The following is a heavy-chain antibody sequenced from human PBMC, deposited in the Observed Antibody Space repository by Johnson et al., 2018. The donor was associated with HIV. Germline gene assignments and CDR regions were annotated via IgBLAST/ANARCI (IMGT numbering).Heavy chain of an antibody. CDR2: ISYDGSNK. CDR3: ASVGSSGFFSAFDI. CDR1: GFTFSSYA. Sequence: QMQLVESGGGLVKPGGSLRLSCAASGFTFSSYAMHWVRQAPGKGLEWVAVISYDGSNKYYADSVKGRFTISRDNAKNSLYLQMNSLRAEDTAVYYCASVGSSGFFSAFDIWGQGTMVTVSS. D-gene: IGHD6-19*01. J-gene: IGHJ3*02. V-gene: IGHV3-30*04.